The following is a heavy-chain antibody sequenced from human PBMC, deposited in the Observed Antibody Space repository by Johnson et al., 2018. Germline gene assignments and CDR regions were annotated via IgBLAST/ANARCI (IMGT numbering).Heavy chain of an antibody. CDR1: GGSFSNYH. Sequence: QVQLQQWGAGLLKSSETLSLTCGVYGGSFSNYHWSWIRQPPGTGLEWVGDIYYSGNPKYNPSLKSRVTISVDTSKNQFSLKLSSVTAADPAVYYCARGSVILGLEYWGHGNMVTVSS. D-gene: IGHD2-21*01. V-gene: IGHV4-34*01. CDR2: IYYSGNP. CDR3: ARGSVILGLEY. J-gene: IGHJ4*01.